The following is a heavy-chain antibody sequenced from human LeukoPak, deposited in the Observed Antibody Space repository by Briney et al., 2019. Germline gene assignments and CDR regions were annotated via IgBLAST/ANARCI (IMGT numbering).Heavy chain of an antibody. D-gene: IGHD1-7*01. CDR1: GGSISSSSYY. J-gene: IGHJ5*02. V-gene: IGHV4-39*01. CDR2: IYYSGST. CDR3: ATHFISGTTSGFDP. Sequence: PSGTLSLTCTVSGGSISSSSYYWGWIRQPPGKGLEWIVSIYYSGSTYYNPPLKSRVTISVYTSKNQFSLKLSSVTAADTAVYYCATHFISGTTSGFDPWGQGTLVTVSS.